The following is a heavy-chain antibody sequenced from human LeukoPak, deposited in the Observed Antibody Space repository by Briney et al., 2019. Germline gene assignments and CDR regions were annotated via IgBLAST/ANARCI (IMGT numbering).Heavy chain of an antibody. CDR2: INPNSGGT. D-gene: IGHD5-12*01. V-gene: IGHV1-2*02. CDR1: GYTFTGYY. CDR3: ARSGYVRAFDI. Sequence: AASVKVSCKASGYTFTGYYMHWVRQAPGQGLEWMGWINPNSGGTNYAQKFQGRVTMTRDTSTSTVYMELSSLRSEDTAVYYCARSGYVRAFDIWGQGTMVTVSS. J-gene: IGHJ3*02.